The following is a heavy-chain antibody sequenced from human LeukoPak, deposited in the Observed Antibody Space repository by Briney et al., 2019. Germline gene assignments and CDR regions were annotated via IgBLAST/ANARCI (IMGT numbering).Heavy chain of an antibody. CDR1: GFTFSDYI. D-gene: IGHD1-14*01. J-gene: IGHJ3*02. Sequence: PGGSLRLSCAVSGFTFSDYIINWVRQAPGKGLEWVSSISSSSSYIYYADSVKGRFTISRDNAKNSLYLQMNSLRAEDTAVYYCARVRLQPRTLLDDAFDIWGQGTMVTVSS. CDR3: ARVRLQPRTLLDDAFDI. CDR2: ISSSSSYI. V-gene: IGHV3-21*01.